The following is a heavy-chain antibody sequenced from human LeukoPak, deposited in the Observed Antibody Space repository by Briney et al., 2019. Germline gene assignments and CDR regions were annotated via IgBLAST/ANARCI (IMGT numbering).Heavy chain of an antibody. V-gene: IGHV1-2*06. J-gene: IGHJ4*02. D-gene: IGHD3-22*01. CDR3: ARETMIVVVTQPDFDY. Sequence: ASVKVSCKASGYTLTGYYMHWVRQAPGQGLEWMGRINPNSGGTNYAQKFQGRVTMTRDTSISTAYMELSRLRSDDTAVYYCARETMIVVVTQPDFDYWGQGTLVTVSS. CDR1: GYTLTGYY. CDR2: INPNSGGT.